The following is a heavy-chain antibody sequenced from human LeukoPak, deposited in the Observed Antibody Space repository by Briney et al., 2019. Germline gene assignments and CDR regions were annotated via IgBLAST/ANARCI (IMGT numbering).Heavy chain of an antibody. J-gene: IGHJ1*01. CDR1: GFTFGSYG. CDR3: AIMHGYYSGGVYWVQ. V-gene: IGHV3-23*01. CDR2: ITPNADRT. Sequence: GGSLRLSCAASGFTFGSYGMSWVRQAPGKGLEWVSFITPNADRTSYADSVEGRFTISRDKPRNTLYMQMNSLRDEDTAVYYCAIMHGYYSGGVYWVQWGQGTRVTAAS. D-gene: IGHD3-3*01.